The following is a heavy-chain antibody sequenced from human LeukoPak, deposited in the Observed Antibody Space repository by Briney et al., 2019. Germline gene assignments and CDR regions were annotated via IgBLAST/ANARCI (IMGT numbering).Heavy chain of an antibody. J-gene: IGHJ4*02. CDR2: INSDGSTT. D-gene: IGHD3-10*01. CDR3: VSFGSGRPY. V-gene: IGHV3-74*01. CDR1: GFTFSSYA. Sequence: GGSLRLSCSASGFTFSSYAMHWVRQAPGKGLVWVSRINSDGSTTTYADSVKGRSTISRDNAKNTLYVQMNSLRTEDRAVYYCVSFGSGRPYWGQGTLVTVSS.